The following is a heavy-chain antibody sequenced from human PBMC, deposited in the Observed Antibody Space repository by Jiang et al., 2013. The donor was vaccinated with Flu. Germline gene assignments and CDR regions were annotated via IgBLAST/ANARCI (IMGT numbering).Heavy chain of an antibody. CDR2: IYYSGST. CDR3: VTYYDFWSAPARGDV. D-gene: IGHD3-3*01. J-gene: IGHJ6*02. Sequence: LLKPSETLSLTCTVSGGSISSSSYYWGWIRQPPGKGLEWIGSIYYSGSTYYNPSLKSRVTISVDTSKNQFSLKLSSVTAADTAVYYCVTYYDFWSAPARGDVWGQGTTVTVSS. V-gene: IGHV4-39*01. CDR1: GGSISSSSYY.